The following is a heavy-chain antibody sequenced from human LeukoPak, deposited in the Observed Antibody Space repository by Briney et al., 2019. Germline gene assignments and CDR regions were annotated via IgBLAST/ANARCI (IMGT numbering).Heavy chain of an antibody. CDR1: GGSFSGYY. Sequence: SETLSLTCAVYGGSFSGYYWSWIRQPPGKGLEWIGEINHSGSTNYNPSLKSRVTISVDTSKYQFSLKLSSVTAADTAVYYCARTYGDSGYWGQGTLVTVSS. CDR3: ARTYGDSGY. J-gene: IGHJ4*02. CDR2: INHSGST. V-gene: IGHV4-34*01. D-gene: IGHD4-17*01.